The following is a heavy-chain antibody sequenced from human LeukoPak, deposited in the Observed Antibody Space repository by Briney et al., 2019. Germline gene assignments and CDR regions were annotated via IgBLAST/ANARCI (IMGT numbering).Heavy chain of an antibody. Sequence: SETLSLTCTVSGGSISSSSYYWGWIRQPPGKGLEWIGSIYYSGSTYYNPSLKSRVTISVDTSKNQFSLKLSSVTAADTAVYYCARHPLWFGELAHFDYWGQGTRVAVSP. J-gene: IGHJ4*02. CDR1: GGSISSSSYY. D-gene: IGHD3-10*01. V-gene: IGHV4-39*01. CDR2: IYYSGST. CDR3: ARHPLWFGELAHFDY.